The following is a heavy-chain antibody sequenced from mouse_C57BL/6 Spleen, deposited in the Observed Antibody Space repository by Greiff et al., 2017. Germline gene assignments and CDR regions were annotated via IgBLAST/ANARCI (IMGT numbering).Heavy chain of an antibody. CDR2: ISYDGSN. V-gene: IGHV3-6*01. D-gene: IGHD2-4*01. J-gene: IGHJ3*01. Sequence: DVKLQESGPGLVKPSQSLSLTCSVTGYSITSGYYWNWIRQFPGNKLEWMGYISYDGSNNYNPSLKNRISITRDTSKNQFFLKLNSVTTEDTATYYCALYDYDDAYWGQGTLVTVSA. CDR1: GYSITSGYY. CDR3: ALYDYDDAY.